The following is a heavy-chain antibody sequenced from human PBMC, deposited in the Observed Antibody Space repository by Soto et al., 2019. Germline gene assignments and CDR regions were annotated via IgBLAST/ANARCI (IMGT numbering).Heavy chain of an antibody. CDR1: GFTFSSYA. J-gene: IGHJ5*02. CDR2: ISGSGGST. CDR3: AKDRITGKGSNWFDP. V-gene: IGHV3-23*01. D-gene: IGHD1-20*01. Sequence: GGSLRLSCAASGFTFSSYAMSWVRQAPGKGLEWASAISGSGGSTYYADSVKGRFTISRDNSKNTLYLQMNSLRAEDTAVYYCAKDRITGKGSNWFDPWGQGTLVTVSS.